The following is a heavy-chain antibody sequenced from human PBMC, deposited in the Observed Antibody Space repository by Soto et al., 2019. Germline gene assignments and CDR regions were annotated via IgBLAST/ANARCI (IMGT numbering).Heavy chain of an antibody. D-gene: IGHD3-3*01. CDR1: GDSVSSNSAA. J-gene: IGHJ6*02. CDR3: ASSAHDFWSGYDYYGMDV. Sequence: LSQTLSLTCAISGDSVSSNSAAWNWIRQSPSRGLEWLGRTYYRSKWYDDYAVSVKSRITINPDTSKNQFSLQLNSVTPEDTAVYYCASSAHDFWSGYDYYGMDVWGQGTTVTV. CDR2: TYYRSKWYD. V-gene: IGHV6-1*01.